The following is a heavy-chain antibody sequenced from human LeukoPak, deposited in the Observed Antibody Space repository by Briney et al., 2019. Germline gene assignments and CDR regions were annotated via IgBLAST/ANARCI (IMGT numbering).Heavy chain of an antibody. CDR2: IRWDSGTI. Sequence: GGSLRLSCAASGFTFDDYAMHWVRQAPGKGLEWVSGIRWDSGTIGYADSVKGRFTISRDNAKNSLYLQMNSLRAENMALYYCAKGGSGSYSLDAFDIWGQGTMVTVSS. J-gene: IGHJ3*02. V-gene: IGHV3-9*03. CDR1: GFTFDDYA. CDR3: AKGGSGSYSLDAFDI. D-gene: IGHD1-26*01.